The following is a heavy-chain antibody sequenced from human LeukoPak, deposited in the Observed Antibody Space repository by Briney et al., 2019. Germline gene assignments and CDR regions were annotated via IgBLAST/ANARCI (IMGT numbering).Heavy chain of an antibody. V-gene: IGHV3-74*01. J-gene: IGHJ4*02. Sequence: GGSLRLSCAASGFTFSRYWMHWVRQAPGKGLVWVSHINSDGSGTSYADSVKGRFTISRDNAKNTLYLQMNSLRAEDTAVYYCARGSYYGDYEFDYWGERTLVTVSS. D-gene: IGHD4-17*01. CDR2: INSDGSGT. CDR3: ARGSYYGDYEFDY. CDR1: GFTFSRYW.